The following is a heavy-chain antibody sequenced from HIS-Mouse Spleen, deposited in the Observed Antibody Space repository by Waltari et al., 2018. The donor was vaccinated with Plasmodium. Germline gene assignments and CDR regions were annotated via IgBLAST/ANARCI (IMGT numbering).Heavy chain of an antibody. CDR3: ARGMKSSSSAFDI. D-gene: IGHD6-6*01. CDR2: IYSGGST. V-gene: IGHV3-53*01. CDR1: GFTVSSNY. Sequence: EVQLVESGGGLIQPGGSLRLSCAASGFTVSSNYLSWVRQAPGKGWDGVLVIYSGGSTSYADSVKGRFTISRDNSKNTLYLHMNSLRAEDTAVYYCARGMKSSSSAFDIWGQGTMVTVSS. J-gene: IGHJ3*02.